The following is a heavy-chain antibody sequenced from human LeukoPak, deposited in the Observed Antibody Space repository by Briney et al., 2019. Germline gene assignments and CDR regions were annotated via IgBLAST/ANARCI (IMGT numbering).Heavy chain of an antibody. D-gene: IGHD3-9*01. CDR1: GYTFTGYY. Sequence: GASVKVSCKASGYTFTGYYMHWVRQAPGQGLEWMGWINPNSGGTNYAQRFQGRVTMTRDTSISTAYMELSRLRSDDTAVYYCARVWSGTRDWFSFDYWGQGTLVTVSS. V-gene: IGHV1-2*02. CDR3: ARVWSGTRDWFSFDY. J-gene: IGHJ4*02. CDR2: INPNSGGT.